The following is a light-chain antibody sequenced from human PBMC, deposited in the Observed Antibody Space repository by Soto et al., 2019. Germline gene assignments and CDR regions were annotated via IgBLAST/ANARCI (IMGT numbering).Light chain of an antibody. J-gene: IGLJ2*01. CDR1: SSDVGGYDY. V-gene: IGLV2-14*03. CDR2: DVS. Sequence: QSALTQPASVSGSPGQSITISCIGTSSDVGGYDYVSWYQQYPGKAPKLMIYDVSDRPSGVSNRFSGSKSGNTASLTISGLQAEDEADYYCSSYTSSSTVVFGGGTKLTVL. CDR3: SSYTSSSTVV.